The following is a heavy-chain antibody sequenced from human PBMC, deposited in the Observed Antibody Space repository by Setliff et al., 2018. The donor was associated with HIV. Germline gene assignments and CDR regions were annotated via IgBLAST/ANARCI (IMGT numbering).Heavy chain of an antibody. Sequence: SETLSLTCTVSGDSISNYHWSWIRQPPGKRLEFIGFFHHSGSPIYNPSLDSRVNISVYMELRSLRSDDTAVYYCAREKETCSGDTCWKNAFDIWGQGTMVTVSS. D-gene: IGHD2-21*02. J-gene: IGHJ3*02. CDR1: GDSISNYH. CDR3: AREKETCSGDTCWKNAFDI. CDR2: FHHSGSP. V-gene: IGHV4-59*13.